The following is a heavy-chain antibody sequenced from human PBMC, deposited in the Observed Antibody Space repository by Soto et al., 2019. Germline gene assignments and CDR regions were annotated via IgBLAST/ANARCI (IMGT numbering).Heavy chain of an antibody. J-gene: IGHJ6*03. Sequence: PSETLSLTCAVYGGSFSGYYWSWIRQPPGKGLEWIGEINHSGSTNYNPSLKSRVTISVDTSKSQFSLKLSSVTAADTAIYYCARGFSNYDSWSGYSHYYYYMDVWGKGTTITVSS. V-gene: IGHV4-34*01. CDR2: INHSGST. CDR1: GGSFSGYY. D-gene: IGHD3-3*01. CDR3: ARGFSNYDSWSGYSHYYYYMDV.